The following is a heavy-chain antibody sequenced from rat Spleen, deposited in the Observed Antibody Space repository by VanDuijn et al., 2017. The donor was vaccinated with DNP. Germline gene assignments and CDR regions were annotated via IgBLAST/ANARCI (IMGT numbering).Heavy chain of an antibody. CDR1: GFTFDDYG. J-gene: IGHJ4*01. CDR2: ISWGGSST. Sequence: EVKLVESGGGLVQPGRSLKLSCAASGFTFDDYGMAWVRQAPKNGLEWVASISWGGSSTYYPDNVKGRFTISRDNAKNALYLQMNNLRSEDTAIYYCTRSSPRDYVMDAWGQGASVTVSS. D-gene: IGHD1-2*01. V-gene: IGHV5-36*01. CDR3: TRSSPRDYVMDA.